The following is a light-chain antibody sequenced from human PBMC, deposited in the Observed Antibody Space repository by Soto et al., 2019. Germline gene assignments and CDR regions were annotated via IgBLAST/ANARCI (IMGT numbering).Light chain of an antibody. J-gene: IGKJ5*01. V-gene: IGKV3-15*01. CDR3: QQYDNWPPLT. CDR1: QSVSSN. Sequence: EIVMTQSPATLSVSPGERATLSCRASQSVSSNLAWYQQKPGQAPRLLIYGASTRATGFPARFSGSWSGTECTLTISSLQSEDFALYYCQQYDNWPPLTFGQGTRLEI. CDR2: GAS.